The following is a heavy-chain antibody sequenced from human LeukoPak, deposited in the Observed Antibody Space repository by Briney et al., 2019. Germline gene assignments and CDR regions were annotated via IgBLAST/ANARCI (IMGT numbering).Heavy chain of an antibody. CDR3: AKARGAVAGYISRDAFDI. CDR1: GFTFSSYA. Sequence: GGSLRLSCAASGFTFSSYAMTWVRQAPGKGLEWVSAISGSGGSTYYADSAKGRFTISRDNSKNTLYLQMNSLRAEDTAVYYCAKARGAVAGYISRDAFDIWGQGTMVTVSS. J-gene: IGHJ3*02. D-gene: IGHD6-19*01. CDR2: ISGSGGST. V-gene: IGHV3-23*01.